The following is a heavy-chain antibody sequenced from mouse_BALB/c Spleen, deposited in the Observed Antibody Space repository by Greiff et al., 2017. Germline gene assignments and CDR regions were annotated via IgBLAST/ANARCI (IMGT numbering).Heavy chain of an antibody. D-gene: IGHD2-14*01. V-gene: IGHV8-8-1*01. CDR3: ANRDDRSGTY. J-gene: IGHJ3*01. CDR1: GFSLSTYGTS. Sequence: QVTLKESGPGLLQPSQSLSLSCSFSGFSLSTYGTSVNWIRQPSGKGLEWLAQIGSDDSKIYNPFLKSRITISKDTSNSQVFLKITSVDTEDSATYYWANRDDRSGTYWGQGTLVTVSA. CDR2: IGSDDSK.